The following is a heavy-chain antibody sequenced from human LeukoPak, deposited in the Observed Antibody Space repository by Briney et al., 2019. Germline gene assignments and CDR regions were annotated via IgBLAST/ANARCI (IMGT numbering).Heavy chain of an antibody. J-gene: IGHJ4*02. CDR3: ARVDSSRYKELIDY. CDR1: GGSMSSYY. D-gene: IGHD3-22*01. CDR2: IYYSGTT. Sequence: SETLSLTCTVSGGSMSSYYRSWIRQPPGKRLEWIGYIYYSGTTNYNPSLKSRVTISVDTSKNQFSLKLSSVTAADTAVYYCARVDSSRYKELIDYCGKGTLVTVSS. V-gene: IGHV4-59*01.